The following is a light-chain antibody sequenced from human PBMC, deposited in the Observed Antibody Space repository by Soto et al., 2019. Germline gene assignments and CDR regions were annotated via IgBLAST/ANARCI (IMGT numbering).Light chain of an antibody. CDR2: DVS. J-gene: IGLJ1*01. CDR3: SSYTSSSTLV. V-gene: IGLV2-14*01. CDR1: SSDVGGYNY. Sequence: QSALTQTASVSGSPGPSITISCTGTSSDVGGYNYVSWYQQHPGKAPKLILYDVSSRPSGVSNRFSGSKSGNTASLTISGLQAEDEADYYCSSYTSSSTLVFGDGTKLTVL.